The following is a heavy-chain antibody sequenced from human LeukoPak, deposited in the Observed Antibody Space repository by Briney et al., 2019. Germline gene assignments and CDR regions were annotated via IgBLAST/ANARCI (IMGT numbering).Heavy chain of an antibody. CDR2: IWYDGSNK. CDR3: ARDDRYSSGCFDF. J-gene: IGHJ4*02. D-gene: IGHD6-19*01. V-gene: IGHV3-33*01. Sequence: GGSLRLSCAASGFTFSSYGMHWVRQAPGKGLEWVAVIWYDGSNKYYADSVKGRFTISRDNSKNTLYLQMNSLRAEDTAVYYCARDDRYSSGCFDFWGQGTLVTVSS. CDR1: GFTFSSYG.